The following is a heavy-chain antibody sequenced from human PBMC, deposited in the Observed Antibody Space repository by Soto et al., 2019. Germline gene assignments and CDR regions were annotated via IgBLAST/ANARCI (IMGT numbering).Heavy chain of an antibody. J-gene: IGHJ4*02. D-gene: IGHD6-6*01. CDR3: ARDRSSSSL. CDR2: ISAYNRKT. V-gene: IGHV1-18*01. CDR1: GYTFTNYG. Sequence: QAQLVQSGAEVKKPGASVKVSCKASGYTFTNYGISWVRQAPGQGLEWMGWISAYNRKTDYAQKFQGRVIMTTDTSASTAYMELRSLRSDDTAVYYCARDRSSSSLWGQGTLVTVSS.